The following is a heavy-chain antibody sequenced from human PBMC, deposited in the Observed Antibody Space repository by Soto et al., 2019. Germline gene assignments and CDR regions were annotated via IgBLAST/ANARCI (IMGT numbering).Heavy chain of an antibody. CDR1: GYTFTSYD. CDR2: MNPNSGNT. CDR3: ARGQSGYSYGDDAFDI. J-gene: IGHJ3*02. V-gene: IGHV1-8*01. Sequence: QVQLVQSGAEVKKPGASVKVSCKASGYTFTSYDINWVRQATGQGLEWMGWMNPNSGNTGYAQKFQGRVTMTRNTSRSTAYMERSSLRSVDTAVYYCARGQSGYSYGDDAFDIWGQGTMVTVSS. D-gene: IGHD5-18*01.